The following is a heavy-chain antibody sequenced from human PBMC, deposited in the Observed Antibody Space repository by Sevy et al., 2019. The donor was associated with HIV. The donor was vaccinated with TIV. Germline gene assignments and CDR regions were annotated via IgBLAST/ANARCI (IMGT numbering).Heavy chain of an antibody. Sequence: RGSLRLSCAPSGFTFSSHWMSWVRQAPGKGLEWVANIKQDGNEKYYVDSVKGRFTISRDNAKNSLSLQMNSLRAEDTAVYYCARDTAGIGMDVWGQGTTVTVSS. CDR1: GFTFSSHW. CDR3: ARDTAGIGMDV. CDR2: IKQDGNEK. D-gene: IGHD6-13*01. J-gene: IGHJ6*02. V-gene: IGHV3-7*01.